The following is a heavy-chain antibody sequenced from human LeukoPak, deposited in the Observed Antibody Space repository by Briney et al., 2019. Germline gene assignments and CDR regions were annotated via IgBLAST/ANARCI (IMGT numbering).Heavy chain of an antibody. D-gene: IGHD3-22*01. Sequence: GGSLRLSCAASGFTFSSYGMHWVRQAPGKGLEWVAFIRYDGSNKYYADSVKGRFTISRDNSKNTLYLQMNSLRAEDTAVYYCATIGADYYDSSGYGYWGQGTLVTVSS. CDR3: ATIGADYYDSSGYGY. J-gene: IGHJ4*02. CDR1: GFTFSSYG. V-gene: IGHV3-30*02. CDR2: IRYDGSNK.